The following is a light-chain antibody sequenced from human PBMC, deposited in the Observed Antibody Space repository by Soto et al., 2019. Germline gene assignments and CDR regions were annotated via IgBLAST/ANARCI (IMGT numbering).Light chain of an antibody. V-gene: IGLV2-14*03. J-gene: IGLJ1*01. CDR3: GSYTSSSTYV. Sequence: QSALTQPASVSGSPGQSITISCTGTSSDVGGYHYVSWYQQHPGKAPKLMIYDVSSRPSGVSNRFSGSKSGNTASLTISGLQAEDEADYFCGSYTSSSTYVFGTGTKLTVL. CDR1: SSDVGGYHY. CDR2: DVS.